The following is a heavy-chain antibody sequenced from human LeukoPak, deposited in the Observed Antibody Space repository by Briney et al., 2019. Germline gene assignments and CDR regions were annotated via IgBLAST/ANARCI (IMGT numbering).Heavy chain of an antibody. CDR2: IYYSGSA. Sequence: SETLSLTCTVSGGSISSYYWSWIRQPPGKGLEWIGYIYYSGSANYNPSLKSRVTISVDTSKNQFSLNLSSVTAADTAVYYCARHRGRSSGHDYWGQGILVIVSS. CDR1: GGSISSYY. D-gene: IGHD3-22*01. J-gene: IGHJ4*02. V-gene: IGHV4-59*08. CDR3: ARHRGRSSGHDY.